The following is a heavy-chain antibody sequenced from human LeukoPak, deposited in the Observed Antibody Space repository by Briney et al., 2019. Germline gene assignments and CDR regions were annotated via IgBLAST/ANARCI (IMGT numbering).Heavy chain of an antibody. J-gene: IGHJ2*01. CDR3: ARRTRVGWYFDL. CDR1: GGSISSSNW. CDR2: IYHSGST. Sequence: PSETLSLTCAVSGGSISSSNWWSWVRQPPGKGLEWIGEIYHSGSTNYNPSLKSRVTISVDTSKNQFSLKLNSVTAADTAVYYCARRTRVGWYFDLWGRGTPVTASS. V-gene: IGHV4-4*02. D-gene: IGHD3-10*01.